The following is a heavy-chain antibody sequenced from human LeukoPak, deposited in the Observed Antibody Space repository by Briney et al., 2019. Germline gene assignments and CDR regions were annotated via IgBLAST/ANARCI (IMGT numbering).Heavy chain of an antibody. CDR2: IRSKAYGGTT. CDR1: GFTFGDYA. D-gene: IGHD6-19*01. J-gene: IGHJ4*02. V-gene: IGHV3-49*03. CDR3: TRESGIAVPDY. Sequence: GGSLRLSCTASGFTFGDYAMSWFRQAPGKGLEWVGFIRSKAYGGTTEYAASVKGRFTISRDDSKSIAYLQMNSLKTEDTAVYYCTRESGIAVPDYWGQGTLVTVSS.